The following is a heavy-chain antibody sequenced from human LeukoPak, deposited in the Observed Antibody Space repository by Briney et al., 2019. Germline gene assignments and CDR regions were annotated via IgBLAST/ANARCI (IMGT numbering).Heavy chain of an antibody. CDR3: ARVSPNYYGSGSLDY. J-gene: IGHJ4*02. Sequence: EASVKVSCKASGYTFTGYYMHWLRQAPGQGLERMGWINPNSGGTNYAQKFQGRVTMTRDTSISTAYMELSRLRSDDTAVYYCARVSPNYYGSGSLDYWGQGTLVTVSS. D-gene: IGHD3-10*01. CDR1: GYTFTGYY. CDR2: INPNSGGT. V-gene: IGHV1-2*02.